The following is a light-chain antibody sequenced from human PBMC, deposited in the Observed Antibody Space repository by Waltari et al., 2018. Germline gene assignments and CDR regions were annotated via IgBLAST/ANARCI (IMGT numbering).Light chain of an antibody. V-gene: IGKV1-12*01. J-gene: IGKJ4*01. CDR1: QSISNW. CDR3: QQVNSFPAT. Sequence: DIQMTQSPSSVSAFVGDRVPITCRASQSISNWLAWYQQKPGKAPKLLIYGASDLHSGVPSRFSGSGAGTDFTLTISSLQAEDFATYYCQQVNSFPATFGGGTTVEIK. CDR2: GAS.